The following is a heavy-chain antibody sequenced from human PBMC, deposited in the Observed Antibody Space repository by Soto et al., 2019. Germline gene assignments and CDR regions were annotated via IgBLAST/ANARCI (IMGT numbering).Heavy chain of an antibody. CDR1: GYPFSENH. D-gene: IGHD4-4*01. J-gene: IGHJ4*01. CDR3: ATARRGTVSLLAD. Sequence: QVQLVQSGADVRKTGASVKVSCKASGYPFSENHIHWVRQAPGQGLEWMGWLNRYSGATKYAPKCQGRVTMTRDTSISTSYMEVNGLKSDDTAFYYCATARRGTVSLLADWGQGTLVTVSS. CDR2: LNRYSGAT. V-gene: IGHV1-2*02.